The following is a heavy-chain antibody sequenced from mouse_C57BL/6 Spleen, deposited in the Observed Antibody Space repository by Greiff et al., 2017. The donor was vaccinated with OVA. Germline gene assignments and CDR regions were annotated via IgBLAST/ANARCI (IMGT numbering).Heavy chain of an antibody. J-gene: IGHJ4*01. CDR2: IWRGGST. V-gene: IGHV2-5*01. Sequence: VHLVESGPGLVQPSQSLSITCTVSGFSLTSYGVHWVRQSPGKGLEWLGVIWRGGSTDYNAAFMSRLSITKDNSKSQVFFKMNSLQADDTAIYYCAKNGYGSSYDAMDYWGQGTSVTVSS. CDR1: GFSLTSYG. D-gene: IGHD1-1*01. CDR3: AKNGYGSSYDAMDY.